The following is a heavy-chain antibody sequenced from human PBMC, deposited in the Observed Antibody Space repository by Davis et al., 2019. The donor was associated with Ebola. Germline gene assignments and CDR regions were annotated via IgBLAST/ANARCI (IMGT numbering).Heavy chain of an antibody. V-gene: IGHV1-2*06. CDR2: INPNSGGT. CDR3: ARVSYHYYYRMDV. Sequence: ASVKVSCKASGYTFTGYYMHWVRQAPGQGLEWMGRINPNSGGTNYAQKFQGKVTMTRDTSISTAYMELSRLRSDDTAVYYCARVSYHYYYRMDVWGKGTTVTVSS. J-gene: IGHJ6*04. CDR1: GYTFTGYY.